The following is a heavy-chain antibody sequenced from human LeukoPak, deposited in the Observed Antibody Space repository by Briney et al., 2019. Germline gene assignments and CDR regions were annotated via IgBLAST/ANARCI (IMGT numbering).Heavy chain of an antibody. V-gene: IGHV1-8*01. J-gene: IGHJ6*02. CDR3: ARVTGGYDFWSGYLSGDYCYGMDV. CDR1: GYTFTSND. D-gene: IGHD3-3*01. Sequence: EASVKVSCKASGYTFTSNDINWVRHATGQGLEWMGWMNPNSTNTANAHKYHGRVTMTSNTSISTAYMELNSLRSEDTAVYYCARVTGGYDFWSGYLSGDYCYGMDVWGQGATVSVSS. CDR2: MNPNSTNT.